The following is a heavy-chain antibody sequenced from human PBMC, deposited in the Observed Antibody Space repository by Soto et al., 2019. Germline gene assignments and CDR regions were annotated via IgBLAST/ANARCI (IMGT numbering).Heavy chain of an antibody. V-gene: IGHV1-8*01. CDR3: ARQQAMDY. J-gene: IGHJ4*02. Sequence: QVQLVQSGAEVKKPGASVKVSCKASGYTFVNYEINWVRQATGQGLEWLGWMNPHSGDTFYAQNFQGRVTMTRNTSITTAYMELNSLKSEDTAVYYCARQQAMDYWGKGNLVTVSS. CDR1: GYTFVNYE. CDR2: MNPHSGDT.